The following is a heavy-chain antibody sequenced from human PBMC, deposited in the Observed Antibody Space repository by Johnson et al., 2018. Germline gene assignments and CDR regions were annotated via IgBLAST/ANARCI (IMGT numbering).Heavy chain of an antibody. CDR2: ISFDGSNK. CDR3: ARDVFLTRGYQLLSGYFQH. D-gene: IGHD2-2*01. V-gene: IGHV3-30*03. Sequence: QVQLVQSGGGVVQPGRSLRLSCAASGFTFSTYGMHWVRQAPGKGLEWLSVISFDGSNKNYVDSVKGRFTISRDNSKNTLYLKMNSLRAEDTAVYYCARDVFLTRGYQLLSGYFQHWGQGTLVTVSS. CDR1: GFTFSTYG. J-gene: IGHJ1*01.